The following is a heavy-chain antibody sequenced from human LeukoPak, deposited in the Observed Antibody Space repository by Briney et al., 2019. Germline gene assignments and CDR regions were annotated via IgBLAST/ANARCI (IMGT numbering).Heavy chain of an antibody. Sequence: SETLSLTRTVSGGSIDNSIYYWGWIRQSPEKGLEWIGSIYYTGTTNYNPSLESRVTISVDASNNQVSLTLNSVTAADTAVYFCARGGFYGHPFDFGGQGTLVTVSS. J-gene: IGHJ4*02. CDR2: IYYTGTT. D-gene: IGHD3-10*01. CDR3: ARGGFYGHPFDF. V-gene: IGHV4-39*07. CDR1: GGSIDNSIYY.